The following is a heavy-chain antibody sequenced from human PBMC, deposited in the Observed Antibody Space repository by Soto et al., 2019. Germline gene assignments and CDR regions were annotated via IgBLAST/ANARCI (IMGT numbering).Heavy chain of an antibody. V-gene: IGHV3-48*01. Sequence: EVQLVESGGDLVQPGGSLRLSCAASGFTFSSYRMSWVRQAPGKGLEWVSYISSLTGTIYYADSVKGRFTISRDNAKNSVYLQMNSLRVEDTAVYYCADNYYSYDYMDVWGKGTTVTVSS. CDR3: ADNYYSYDYMDV. J-gene: IGHJ6*03. D-gene: IGHD1-1*01. CDR1: GFTFSSYR. CDR2: ISSLTGTI.